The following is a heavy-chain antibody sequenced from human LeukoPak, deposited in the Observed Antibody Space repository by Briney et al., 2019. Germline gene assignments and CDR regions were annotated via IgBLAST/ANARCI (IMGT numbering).Heavy chain of an antibody. CDR3: VPVGDCGGDCSANDAFDI. Sequence: PGGSLRLSCAASGFTFSGSAMHWVRQASGKGLEWVGRIRSKANSYATAYAASVEGRFTISRDDSKSTAYLQMNSLKTEDTAVYYCVPVGDCGGDCSANDAFDIWGQGTMVTVSS. CDR1: GFTFSGSA. J-gene: IGHJ3*02. V-gene: IGHV3-73*01. CDR2: IRSKANSYAT. D-gene: IGHD2-21*02.